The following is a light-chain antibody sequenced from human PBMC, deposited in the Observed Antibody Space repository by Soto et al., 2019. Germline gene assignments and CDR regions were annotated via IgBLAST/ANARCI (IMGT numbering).Light chain of an antibody. Sequence: QSVVSQPPSASGTPGQRVTISCSGGSSNIGSNTVSWYQQLPGTAPKLLIYTNSQRPSGVPDRFSGSKSGTSASLAISGLQSEDEADYYCAAWDDSPNGVVFGGGTKVTVL. CDR3: AAWDDSPNGVV. V-gene: IGLV1-44*01. CDR1: SSNIGSNT. CDR2: TNS. J-gene: IGLJ2*01.